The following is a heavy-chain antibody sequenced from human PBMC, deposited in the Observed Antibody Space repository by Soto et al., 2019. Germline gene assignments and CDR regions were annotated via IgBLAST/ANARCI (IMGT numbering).Heavy chain of an antibody. V-gene: IGHV1-18*01. D-gene: IGHD4-17*01. CDR2: ISAYNGNT. CDR1: GYTFTSYG. J-gene: IGHJ6*02. CDR3: ARDNPTVSHHYYYYYGMDV. Sequence: GXSVKVSCKASGYTFTSYGISWVRQAPGQGLEWMGWISAYNGNTNYAQKLQGRVTMTTDTSTSTAYMELRSLRSDDTAVYYCARDNPTVSHHYYYYYGMDVWGQGTTVTVSS.